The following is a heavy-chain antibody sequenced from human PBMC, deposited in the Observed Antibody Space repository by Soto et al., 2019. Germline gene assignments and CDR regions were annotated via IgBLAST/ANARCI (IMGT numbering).Heavy chain of an antibody. CDR2: IWDDGSNK. Sequence: QVQLVESGGGVVQPGRSLRLSCAASGFPFSSFGMQWVRQAPGKGLEWVAVIWDDGSNKYYADSVKGRFTISRDNSKNTLYLQVNNLRAEDTAVYSCARDPSSIAAAGRFDYWGQGTLVSVFS. CDR1: GFPFSSFG. D-gene: IGHD6-13*01. CDR3: ARDPSSIAAAGRFDY. J-gene: IGHJ4*02. V-gene: IGHV3-33*01.